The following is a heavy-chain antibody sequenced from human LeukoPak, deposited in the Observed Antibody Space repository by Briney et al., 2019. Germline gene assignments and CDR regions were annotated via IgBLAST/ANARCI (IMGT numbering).Heavy chain of an antibody. CDR3: ARERYCSGGICYSDNWFDP. CDR2: IYYTGST. V-gene: IGHV4-30-4*01. CDR1: GGSISSGDYY. J-gene: IGHJ5*02. Sequence: SQTLSLTCTVSGGSISSGDYYWSWIRQPPGKGLEWIGCIYYTGSTYYNPSLKSRVTISVDASRNQFSLKLSSVTVADTAVYYCARERYCSGGICYSDNWFDPWGQGTLVTVSS. D-gene: IGHD2-15*01.